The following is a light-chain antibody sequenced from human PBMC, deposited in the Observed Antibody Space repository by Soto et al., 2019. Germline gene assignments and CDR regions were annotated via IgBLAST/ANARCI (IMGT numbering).Light chain of an antibody. CDR3: QQYNNWPPIT. CDR2: DAS. Sequence: ELVIAQSPATLSVSAGEIATLSGSARQSVRSNLAWYQQKTGQAPRLLIYDASTRATGIPARFSGSGSGTEFILTISSLQSEDFGVYYCQQYNNWPPITFGQGTRLEIK. CDR1: QSVRSN. J-gene: IGKJ5*01. V-gene: IGKV3D-15*01.